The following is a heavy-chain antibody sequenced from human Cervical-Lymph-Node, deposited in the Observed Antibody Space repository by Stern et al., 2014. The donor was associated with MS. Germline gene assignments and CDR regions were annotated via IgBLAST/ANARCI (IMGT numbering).Heavy chain of an antibody. CDR3: SRGLQGGF. V-gene: IGHV3-7*01. CDR1: GFTFSNHW. D-gene: IGHD6-25*01. J-gene: IGHJ4*02. CDR2: IKQDGSED. Sequence: EVQLVESGGGLVQPGGSLRLSCAAFGFTFSNHWMNWVRQAPRQGPEWVANIKQDGSEDYYVDSGKGRFTISRDNAKNSLYLQMNSLRAEDTAVYYCSRGLQGGFWGQGTLVTVSS.